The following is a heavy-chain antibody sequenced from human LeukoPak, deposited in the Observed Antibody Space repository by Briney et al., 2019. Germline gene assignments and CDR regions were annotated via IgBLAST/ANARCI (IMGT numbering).Heavy chain of an antibody. Sequence: SETLSLTCTVSGGSISPYYWSWIRQTPGKGLEWIGYILYSGTTTNYNPSLKSRVTISVDTSKNQFSLKMSSVTAADTAVYYCASAAGWLRFDFWGQGTLVTVSS. CDR2: ILYSGTT. CDR3: ASAAGWLRFDF. J-gene: IGHJ4*02. D-gene: IGHD5-12*01. V-gene: IGHV4-59*08. CDR1: GGSISPYY.